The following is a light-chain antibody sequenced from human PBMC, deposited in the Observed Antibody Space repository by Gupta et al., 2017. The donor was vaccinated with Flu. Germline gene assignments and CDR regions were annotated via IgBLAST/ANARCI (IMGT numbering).Light chain of an antibody. CDR1: ISNIGTVYD. Sequence: QSMLTQPPSVPGAPGQRVTISCTGSISNIGTVYDVHWYQHLPGTAPRLLIYATNNRPSGVPDRFSGSKSGTSASLAITGLQAEDEADYYCQSYDSSLIGYVFGTGTKLTVL. CDR2: ATN. CDR3: QSYDSSLIGYV. V-gene: IGLV1-40*01. J-gene: IGLJ1*01.